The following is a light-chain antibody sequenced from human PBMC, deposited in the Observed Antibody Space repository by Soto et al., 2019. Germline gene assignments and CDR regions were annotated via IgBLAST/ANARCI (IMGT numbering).Light chain of an antibody. J-gene: IGLJ1*01. CDR3: SSYTTSNTRQIV. Sequence: QSALTQPASVSGSPGQSITISCTGTSSDVGGYNYVSWYQHHPGKAPKLMIFDVSNRPSGVSNRFSDSKSGNTASLTISGLQPEDEADYYSSSYTTSNTRQIVFGTGTKVTVL. CDR1: SSDVGGYNY. V-gene: IGLV2-14*03. CDR2: DVS.